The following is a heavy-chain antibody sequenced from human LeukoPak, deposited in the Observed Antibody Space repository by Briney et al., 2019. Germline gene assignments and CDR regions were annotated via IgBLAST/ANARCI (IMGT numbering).Heavy chain of an antibody. CDR2: ISGSGGTT. CDR3: ARERLRGYCSGGSCYYPFDY. Sequence: PGGSLRLSCAASGFTFSSYAVTWVRQAPGKGLEWVSTISGSGGTTYYADSVKGRFTISRDNSKNTLYLQMNSLRAEDTAVYYCARERLRGYCSGGSCYYPFDYWGQGTLVTVSS. CDR1: GFTFSSYA. V-gene: IGHV3-23*01. J-gene: IGHJ4*02. D-gene: IGHD2-15*01.